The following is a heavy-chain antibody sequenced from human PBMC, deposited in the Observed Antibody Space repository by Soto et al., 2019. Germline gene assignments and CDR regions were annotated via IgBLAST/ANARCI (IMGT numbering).Heavy chain of an antibody. V-gene: IGHV4-4*07. CDR1: GDSIRNYY. Sequence: QVQLQESGPGLVKPSETLSLTCTVSGDSIRNYYWSWIRQPAGKGLEWIGRIYSSGSTTYNPSLKSRVTLSVDTSENQFSLKLSSVTAADTAVYYCATANSSAMLPGGAFDIWGQGTLVTVSS. CDR3: ATANSSAMLPGGAFDI. D-gene: IGHD2-2*01. CDR2: IYSSGST. J-gene: IGHJ3*02.